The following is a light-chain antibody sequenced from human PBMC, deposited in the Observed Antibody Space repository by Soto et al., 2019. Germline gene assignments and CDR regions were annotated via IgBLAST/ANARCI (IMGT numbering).Light chain of an antibody. J-gene: IGKJ2*01. CDR3: HQSYSIPNT. CDR2: DAS. V-gene: IGKV1-39*01. Sequence: DIQMPQSPSSLSASVGDRVTITCLASQSIDSHLSWYQQKLGKAPKLLIYDASSLQSGVPSTFSGGGSGTVFTLTISRQQPEDFATDFCHQSYSIPNTSRQGTKVDIK. CDR1: QSIDSH.